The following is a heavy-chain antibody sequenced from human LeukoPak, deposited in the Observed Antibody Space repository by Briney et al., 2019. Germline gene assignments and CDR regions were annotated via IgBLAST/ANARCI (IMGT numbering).Heavy chain of an antibody. V-gene: IGHV1-2*02. CDR1: GYTFTGYY. J-gene: IGHJ4*02. CDR2: ISPNSGGT. D-gene: IGHD1-26*01. Sequence: ASVKVSCKASGYTFTGYYMHWVRQAPGQGLEWMGWISPNSGGTNYAQKFQGRVTMTRDTSISTAYMELSRLRSDDTAVYYCAPLSHLSGSYQFDYWGQGTLVTVSS. CDR3: APLSHLSGSYQFDY.